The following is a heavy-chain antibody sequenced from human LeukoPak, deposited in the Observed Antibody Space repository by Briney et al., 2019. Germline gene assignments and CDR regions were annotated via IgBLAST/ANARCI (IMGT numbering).Heavy chain of an antibody. CDR3: ASIDYGGPYFDY. CDR1: GYTFTSYD. CDR2: INPNSGGT. Sequence: VASVKVSCKASGYTFTSYDINWVRQATGQGLEWMGWINPNSGGTNYAQKFQGRVTMTRDTSISTAYMELSSLRSEDTAVYYCASIDYGGPYFDYWGQGTLVTVSS. V-gene: IGHV1-2*02. D-gene: IGHD4-23*01. J-gene: IGHJ4*02.